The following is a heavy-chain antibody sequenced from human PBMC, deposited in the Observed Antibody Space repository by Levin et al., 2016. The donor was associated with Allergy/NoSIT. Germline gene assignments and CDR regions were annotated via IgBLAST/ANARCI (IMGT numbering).Heavy chain of an antibody. V-gene: IGHV4-34*01. D-gene: IGHD6-19*01. J-gene: IGHJ4*02. CDR1: GGSFSGYY. CDR2: INHSGST. CDR3: AREGTIAVAGTDY. Sequence: SETLSLTCAVYGGSFSGYYWSWIRQPPGKGLEWIGEINHSGSTNYNPSLKSRVTISVDTSKNQFSLKLSSVTAADTAVYYCAREGTIAVAGTDYWGQGTLVTVSS.